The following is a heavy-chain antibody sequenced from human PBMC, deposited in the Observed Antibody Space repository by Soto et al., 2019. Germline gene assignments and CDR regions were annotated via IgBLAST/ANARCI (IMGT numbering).Heavy chain of an antibody. Sequence: LQLVHSGVEVKKPVASVKVPCKTSGYTFPNYGINWGPQAPAQGLEWMGRITAYTGNTDYAQKPQGRVAMTTATATITAYMEVTNPTADDTPVYCCGLDVSPNCGSDCYQGAFHPCGQGNLVSLSS. V-gene: IGHV1-18*04. J-gene: IGHJ1*01. D-gene: IGHD2-21*02. CDR2: ITAYTGNT. CDR3: GLDVSPNCGSDCYQGAFHP. CDR1: GYTFPNYG.